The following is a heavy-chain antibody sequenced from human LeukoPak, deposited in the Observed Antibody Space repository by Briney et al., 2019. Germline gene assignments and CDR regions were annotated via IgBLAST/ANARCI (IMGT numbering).Heavy chain of an antibody. Sequence: GASVKVSCKASGCTFTGYYMHWVRQAPGQGLEWMGWINPNSGGTSYAQKFQGRVTVTRDTSISTAYMELSRLISDDTAVYYCANIPPVGPGYWGQGTLVTVSS. D-gene: IGHD2-2*02. V-gene: IGHV1-2*02. CDR2: INPNSGGT. CDR3: ANIPPVGPGY. J-gene: IGHJ4*02. CDR1: GCTFTGYY.